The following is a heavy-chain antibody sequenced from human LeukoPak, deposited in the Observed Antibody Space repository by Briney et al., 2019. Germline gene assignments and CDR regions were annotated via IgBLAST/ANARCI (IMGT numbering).Heavy chain of an antibody. V-gene: IGHV4-4*07. CDR3: ARDSGVTGTGGLFDY. CDR1: GGSISGHY. Sequence: PSETLSLTCTVSGGSISGHYWSWIRQPAGKGLEWIGRIHTSDSTNYNPSLKSRVITSADTSKNQFSLNLSSMTAADTAVYYCARDSGVTGTGGLFDYWGQGTLVTVSS. D-gene: IGHD1-20*01. CDR2: IHTSDST. J-gene: IGHJ4*02.